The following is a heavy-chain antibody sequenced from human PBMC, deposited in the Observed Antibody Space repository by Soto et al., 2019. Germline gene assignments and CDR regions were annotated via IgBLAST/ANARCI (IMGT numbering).Heavy chain of an antibody. D-gene: IGHD4-17*01. Sequence: PGGSLRLSCAASGFTFSSYAMSWVRQAPGKGLEWVSAISGSGGSTYYADSVKGRFTISRDNSKNTLYLQMNSLRAEDTAVYYCAKVGLDYGPIFWYYGMDVWGQGTTVTVSS. V-gene: IGHV3-23*01. CDR2: ISGSGGST. CDR3: AKVGLDYGPIFWYYGMDV. J-gene: IGHJ6*02. CDR1: GFTFSSYA.